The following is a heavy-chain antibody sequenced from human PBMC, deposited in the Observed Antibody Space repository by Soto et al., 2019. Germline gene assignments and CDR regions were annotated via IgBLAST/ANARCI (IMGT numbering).Heavy chain of an antibody. J-gene: IGHJ4*02. CDR2: LHHGGST. D-gene: IGHD4-4*01. V-gene: IGHV4-4*02. CDR3: TKNSADAHDY. CDR1: RYSINNNNW. Sequence: SEILSLACDVSRYSINNNNWWSWVRQPPGGGLEWIGELHHGGSTNYNPSLESRATFSVDISKNQFFLKLSSVTAADTAVYYCTKNSADAHDYWGQGTLVTVSA.